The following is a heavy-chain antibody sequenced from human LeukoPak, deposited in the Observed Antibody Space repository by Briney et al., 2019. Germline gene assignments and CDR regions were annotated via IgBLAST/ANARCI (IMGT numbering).Heavy chain of an antibody. CDR2: ISSTSSYI. CDR3: ADCPRITTRCYGRFDY. V-gene: IGHV3-21*01. D-gene: IGHD2-2*01. CDR1: GFTFSSYS. J-gene: IGHJ4*02. Sequence: GGSLRLSCAASGFTFSSYSVNWVRQAPGKGLEWVSSISSTSSYIYYADSVKGRFTISRDNANNSLYLQMDSLRAEDTAVYYCADCPRITTRCYGRFDYWGQGTLVTVSS.